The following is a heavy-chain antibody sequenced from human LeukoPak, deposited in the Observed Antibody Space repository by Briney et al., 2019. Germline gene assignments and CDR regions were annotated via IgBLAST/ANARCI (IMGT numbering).Heavy chain of an antibody. CDR2: INHSGST. V-gene: IGHV4-34*01. CDR3: ARGGDGYNFPFDY. Sequence: PSETLSLTCAFYGGSFSGYYWSWLRQPPGEGLEWIGEINHSGSTNYNPSLKSRVTISVDTSKNQFSLKLSSVTAADTAVYYCARGGDGYNFPFDYWGQGTLVTVSS. D-gene: IGHD5-24*01. CDR1: GGSFSGYY. J-gene: IGHJ4*02.